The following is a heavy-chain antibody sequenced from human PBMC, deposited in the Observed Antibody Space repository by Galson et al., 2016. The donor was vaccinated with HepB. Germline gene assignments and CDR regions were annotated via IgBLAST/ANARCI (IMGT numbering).Heavy chain of an antibody. J-gene: IGHJ4*02. CDR3: ARAGLRYFDWFSPYYFDY. CDR2: INPNSGGT. Sequence: SVKVSCKASGYTFTGHCIHWVRQAPGQGLEWMGWINPNSGGTKFAVKFPGRVTVTRDTSTSIAYMELSRLRSDDTAVYFCARAGLRYFDWFSPYYFDYWGQGTLVTVSS. V-gene: IGHV1-2*02. CDR1: GYTFTGHC. D-gene: IGHD3-9*01.